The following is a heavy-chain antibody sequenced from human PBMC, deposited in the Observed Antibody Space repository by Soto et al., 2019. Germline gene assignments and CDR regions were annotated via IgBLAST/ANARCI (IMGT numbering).Heavy chain of an antibody. CDR1: GGTLSSYA. V-gene: IGHV1-69*13. CDR3: ASDPPYYYDSSGYPHI. D-gene: IGHD3-22*01. CDR2: IIPIFGTA. J-gene: IGHJ3*02. Sequence: SVKVSCKASGGTLSSYAISWVRQAPGQGLEWMGGIIPIFGTANYAQKFQGRVTITADESTSTAYMELSSLRSEDTAVYYCASDPPYYYDSSGYPHIWGQGTMVTVSS.